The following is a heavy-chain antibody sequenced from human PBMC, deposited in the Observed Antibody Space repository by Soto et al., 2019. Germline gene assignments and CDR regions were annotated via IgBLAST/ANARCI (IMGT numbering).Heavy chain of an antibody. D-gene: IGHD2-2*02. CDR3: ARQSRCSSTSCYTDGMDV. V-gene: IGHV5-51*01. CDR2: IYPGDSDT. Sequence: GESLKISCNGSGYSFTSYWIGWVRQMPGKGLEWMGIIYPGDSDTRYSPSFQGQVTISADKSISTAYLQWSSLKASDTAMYYCARQSRCSSTSCYTDGMDVWGQGTTVTVSS. CDR1: GYSFTSYW. J-gene: IGHJ6*02.